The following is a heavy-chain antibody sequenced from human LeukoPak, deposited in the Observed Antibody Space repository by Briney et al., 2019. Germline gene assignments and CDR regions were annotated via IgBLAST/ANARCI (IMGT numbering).Heavy chain of an antibody. CDR2: SRGSGDRT. V-gene: IGHV3-23*01. CDR1: GFTFSNYD. Sequence: GGSLRLSCIGSGFTFSNYDMGWVRQAPGKGLEWVSVSRGSGDRTYYADSVKGRFTISKDNSKNTVYMQMNSLRVEDTAVYFCVKGGNNGGTFDYWGQGTLVTVSS. D-gene: IGHD1/OR15-1a*01. CDR3: VKGGNNGGTFDY. J-gene: IGHJ4*02.